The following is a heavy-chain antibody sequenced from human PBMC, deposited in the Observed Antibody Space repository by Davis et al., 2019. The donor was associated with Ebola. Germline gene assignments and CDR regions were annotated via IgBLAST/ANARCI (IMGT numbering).Heavy chain of an antibody. CDR2: IDSSGSTT. CDR3: AREVPFCGGDCLDY. V-gene: IGHV3-48*03. CDR1: EFTFSSYE. J-gene: IGHJ4*02. D-gene: IGHD2-21*01. Sequence: GESLKIPCAASEFTFSSYEMTWLRQAQVKGREWASYIDSSGSTTYYADSVNGRLTISRDNAKNSLFLQMNSLRAEDTAVYYCAREVPFCGGDCLDYWGQGTLFTVSS.